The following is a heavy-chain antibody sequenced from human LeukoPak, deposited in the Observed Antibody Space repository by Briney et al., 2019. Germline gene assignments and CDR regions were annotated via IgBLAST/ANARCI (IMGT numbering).Heavy chain of an antibody. D-gene: IGHD2-15*01. CDR1: GFTFSSYS. J-gene: IGHJ4*02. CDR2: ISSSSSYI. V-gene: IGHV3-21*01. Sequence: GGSLRLSCAASGFTFSSYSMNWVRRAPGKGLEWVSSISSSSSYIYYADSVKGRFTISRDNAKNSLYLQMNSLRAEDTAVYFCARDGGGRFDYWGQGTLVTVSS. CDR3: ARDGGGRFDY.